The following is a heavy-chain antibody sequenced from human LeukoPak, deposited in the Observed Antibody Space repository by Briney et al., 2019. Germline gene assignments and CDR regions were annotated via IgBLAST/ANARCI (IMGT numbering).Heavy chain of an antibody. V-gene: IGHV3-21*01. CDR2: ISSSSDSI. CDR1: GFTFSDYS. D-gene: IGHD2-15*01. J-gene: IGHJ6*02. CDR3: ARCSGGTCYSGAHSFYGMDV. Sequence: GGSLRLSCAASGFTFSDYSMNWVRQAPGKGLEWVSSISSSSDSIYYADSVKGRFTISRDNAKNSPYLQVNSLRAEDTAVYYCARCSGGTCYSGAHSFYGMDVWGQGTTVSVSS.